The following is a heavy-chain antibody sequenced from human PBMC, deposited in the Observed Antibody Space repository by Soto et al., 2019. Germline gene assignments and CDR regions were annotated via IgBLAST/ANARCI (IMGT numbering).Heavy chain of an antibody. CDR2: IYYSGST. Sequence: PSETLSLTCTVSGGSISSGDYYWSWIRQPPGKGLEWIGYIYYSGSTYYNPSLKSRVTISVDTSKNQFSLKLSSVTAADTAVYYCARRRSNGGSYGYWDQGTLGTVSP. J-gene: IGHJ4*02. CDR1: GGSISSGDYY. D-gene: IGHD1-26*01. CDR3: ARRRSNGGSYGY. V-gene: IGHV4-30-4*01.